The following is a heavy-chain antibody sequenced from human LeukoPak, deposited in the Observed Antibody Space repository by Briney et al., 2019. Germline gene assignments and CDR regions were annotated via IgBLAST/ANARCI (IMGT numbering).Heavy chain of an antibody. CDR3: ARDNSVGNNAWWFDP. CDR1: RYTFNGYY. V-gene: IGHV1-46*02. CDR2: INPTGSGT. Sequence: ASVKVSCKASRYTFNGYYIHWVRQAPGQGLEWVGLINPTGSGTLYAQKFQGRVTMTRDMSTSTDYMELSSLRFEDTAVYYCARDNSVGNNAWWFDPWGQGTLVTVSS. D-gene: IGHD1-26*01. J-gene: IGHJ5*02.